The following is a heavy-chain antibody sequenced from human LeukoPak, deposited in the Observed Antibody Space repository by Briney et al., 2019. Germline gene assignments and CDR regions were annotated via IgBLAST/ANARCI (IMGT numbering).Heavy chain of an antibody. CDR3: ARDLVVVVPAAIVGTLPGGYYYYGMDV. V-gene: IGHV4-30-4*01. Sequence: SQTLSLTCPVSGGSLSSGDYYWSWIRQPPGTGLEWIGYIYYSGSTYYNPSLKSRVTISVDTSKNQFSLKLRSVTAADTGVYYCARDLVVVVPAAIVGTLPGGYYYYGMDVWGQGTTVTVSS. CDR2: IYYSGST. J-gene: IGHJ6*02. D-gene: IGHD2-2*02. CDR1: GGSLSSGDYY.